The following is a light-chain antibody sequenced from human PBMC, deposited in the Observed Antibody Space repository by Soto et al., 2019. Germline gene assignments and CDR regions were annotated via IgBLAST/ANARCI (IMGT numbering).Light chain of an antibody. CDR3: QHYNNWSPWP. CDR1: QSVSSN. J-gene: IGKJ1*01. V-gene: IGKV3-15*01. Sequence: EIVMTQSPATLSVSPGERATLSCRASQSVSSNFAWYQQKPGQAPRLLIYGASTRATGIPARVCGSGSGTECSLALSSPYAGDCAVFYCQHYNNWSPWPFGQGTKVEIK. CDR2: GAS.